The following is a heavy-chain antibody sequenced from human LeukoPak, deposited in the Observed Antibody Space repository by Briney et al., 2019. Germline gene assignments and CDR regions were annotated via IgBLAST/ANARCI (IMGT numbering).Heavy chain of an antibody. Sequence: ASVKVSCKTSGYSFTDYQMHWVRQAPGQGLEWMGWINPKSGGTNYAQKFAGRVTVTRDTSTNTAYMELSRLTFDDTAVYYCARVFQYYYDRSGSPELVSHFDYWGQGTLVTVSS. D-gene: IGHD3-22*01. CDR2: INPKSGGT. CDR3: ARVFQYYYDRSGSPELVSHFDY. V-gene: IGHV1-2*02. CDR1: GYSFTDYQ. J-gene: IGHJ4*02.